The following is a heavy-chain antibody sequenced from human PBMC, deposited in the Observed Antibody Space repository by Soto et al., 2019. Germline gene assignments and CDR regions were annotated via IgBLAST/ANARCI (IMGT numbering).Heavy chain of an antibody. Sequence: QVQLVESGGGVVQPGRSLRLSCAASGFTFSSYAMHWVRQAPGKGLEWVAVISYDGSNKYYADSVKGRFTISRDNXXHTPYLQMNSLRAEDTAVYYWASAAAVVAATSGDYWGQGTLVTVSS. V-gene: IGHV3-30-3*01. D-gene: IGHD2-15*01. CDR2: ISYDGSNK. CDR3: ASAAAVVAATSGDY. J-gene: IGHJ4*02. CDR1: GFTFSSYA.